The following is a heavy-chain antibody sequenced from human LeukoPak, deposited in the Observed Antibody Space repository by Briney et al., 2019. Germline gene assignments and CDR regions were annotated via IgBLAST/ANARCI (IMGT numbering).Heavy chain of an antibody. D-gene: IGHD6-19*01. CDR3: AKIAVAGTGYYYYYVDV. CDR1: GYTFTSYD. J-gene: IGHJ6*03. V-gene: IGHV1-8*01. CDR2: MNPNSGNT. Sequence: ASVKVSCKASGYTFTSYDINWVRQATGQGLEWMGWMNPNSGNTGYAQKFQGRVTMTRNTSISTAYMELSSLRSEDTAVYYCAKIAVAGTGYYYYYVDVWGKGTTVTVSS.